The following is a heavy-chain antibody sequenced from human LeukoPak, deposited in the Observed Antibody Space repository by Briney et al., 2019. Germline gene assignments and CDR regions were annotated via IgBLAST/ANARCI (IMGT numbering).Heavy chain of an antibody. CDR1: GDSISSYY. CDR2: IHISETT. J-gene: IGHJ3*02. Sequence: SETLSLTCTVSGDSISSYYWSWIRQPAGQGLEWIGRIHISETTNNNPSLKSRVTMSLDTSKNQFSLRLSSVTAADTAVYYCAREMEARSSNAFDIWGQGTMVTVSS. V-gene: IGHV4-4*07. D-gene: IGHD1-26*01. CDR3: AREMEARSSNAFDI.